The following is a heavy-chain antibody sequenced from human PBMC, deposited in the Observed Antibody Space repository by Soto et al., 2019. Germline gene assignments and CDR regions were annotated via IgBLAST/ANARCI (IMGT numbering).Heavy chain of an antibody. CDR2: IYYSGST. J-gene: IGHJ4*02. Sequence: SETLSLTCTVSGGSISSSSYYWGWIRQPPGKGLEWIGSIYYSGSTYYNPSLKSRVTISVDTSKNQFSLKLSSVTAADTAVYYCARLSAVAGTDYWGQGTLVTVSS. V-gene: IGHV4-39*01. CDR1: GGSISSSSYY. CDR3: ARLSAVAGTDY. D-gene: IGHD6-19*01.